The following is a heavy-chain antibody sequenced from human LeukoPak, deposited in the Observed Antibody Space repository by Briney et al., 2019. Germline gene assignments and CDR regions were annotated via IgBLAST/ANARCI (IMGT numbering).Heavy chain of an antibody. CDR1: GFTFSDYY. J-gene: IGHJ4*02. Sequence: GGSLRLSCAASGFTFSDYYMSWIRQAPGKGLEWVSYISSSGSTIYYADSVKGRFTISRDNAKNSLYLQMNSLRAEDTAVYYCATVDTYYYESSVYWGQGTLVTVSS. CDR2: ISSSGSTI. D-gene: IGHD3-22*01. CDR3: ATVDTYYYESSVY. V-gene: IGHV3-11*04.